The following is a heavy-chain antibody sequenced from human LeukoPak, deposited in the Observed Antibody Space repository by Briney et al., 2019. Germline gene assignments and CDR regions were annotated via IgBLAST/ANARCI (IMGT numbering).Heavy chain of an antibody. J-gene: IGHJ4*02. CDR2: VTSSGSTI. V-gene: IGHV3-48*03. Sequence: GGSLRLSCAASGFTFRSNEMNWVRQSPGKGLEWVSYVTSSGSTIYYADSVKGRFTISRDNAKNSLYLQTNSLRAEDTAVYYCARGPALDFWGKGTLVTVSS. CDR1: GFTFRSNE. CDR3: ARGPALDF.